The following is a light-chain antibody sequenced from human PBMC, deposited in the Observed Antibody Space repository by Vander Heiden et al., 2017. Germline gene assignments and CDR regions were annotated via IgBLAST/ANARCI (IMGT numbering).Light chain of an antibody. Sequence: ETQMTQSPLSLSASVGDSVTITCRASQAIKGYLAWYQQKPEETPKCLIFGTSTLQTGVSSRFSGSGSGTDFVLTITNLQPEDFAVYYCLQYNLGPFSFGGGTRVEL. CDR2: GTS. CDR1: QAIKGY. V-gene: IGKV1-17*02. CDR3: LQYNLGPFS. J-gene: IGKJ4*01.